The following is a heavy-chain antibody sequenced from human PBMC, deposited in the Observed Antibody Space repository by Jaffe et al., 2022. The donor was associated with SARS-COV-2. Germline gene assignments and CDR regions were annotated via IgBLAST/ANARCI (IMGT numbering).Heavy chain of an antibody. D-gene: IGHD3-22*01. CDR1: GFTFSSYS. V-gene: IGHV3-48*02. CDR3: ARVPQTYYYDWRLDY. CDR2: ISSSSSTI. J-gene: IGHJ4*02. Sequence: EVQLVESGGGLVQPGGSLRLSCAASGFTFSSYSMNWVRQAPGKGLEWVSYISSSSSTIYYADSVKGRFTISRDNAKNSLYLQMNSLRDEDTAVYYCARVPQTYYYDWRLDYWGQGTLVTVSS.